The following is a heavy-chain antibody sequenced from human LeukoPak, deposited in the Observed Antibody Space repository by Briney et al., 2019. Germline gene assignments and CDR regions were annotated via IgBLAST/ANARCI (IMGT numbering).Heavy chain of an antibody. Sequence: GGSLRLSCTVSGFTLSSYEMSWIRQAPGRGLEWVSSIDYSGGSSYYADSVKGRFTISRDNSNNMVYLQMNSLRAEDTAVYYCVKDLVGYDSSNYRDCWGQGTLVTVSS. CDR1: GFTLSSYE. V-gene: IGHV3-23*01. CDR2: IDYSGGSS. D-gene: IGHD3-22*01. J-gene: IGHJ4*02. CDR3: VKDLVGYDSSNYRDC.